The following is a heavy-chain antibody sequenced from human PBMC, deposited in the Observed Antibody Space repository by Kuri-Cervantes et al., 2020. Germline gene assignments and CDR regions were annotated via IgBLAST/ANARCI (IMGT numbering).Heavy chain of an antibody. CDR1: GFTFSTYW. CDR2: ITTGGDT. D-gene: IGHD6-13*01. CDR3: ARVFSSSLDL. J-gene: IGHJ2*01. V-gene: IGHV3-13*01. Sequence: GESLKISCAASGFTFSTYWMHWVRQAPGKGLVWVSDITTGGDTYYSASVKGRFTISRENAKDSLFLQMNSLRAGDTAVYYCARVFSSSLDLWGRGTLVTVSS.